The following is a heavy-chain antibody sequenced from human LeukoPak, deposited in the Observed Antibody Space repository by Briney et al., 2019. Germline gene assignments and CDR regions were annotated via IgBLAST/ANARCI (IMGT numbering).Heavy chain of an antibody. CDR3: ARLRGSGWYGGWFDP. CDR2: IYPGDSDT. V-gene: IGHV5-51*01. J-gene: IGHJ5*02. Sequence: GESLKISCKGSGYSFTSYWIGWVRQMPGQGLEWMGIIYPGDSDTRYSPSFQGQVTISADKSISTAYLQWSSLKASDTAMYYCARLRGSGWYGGWFDPWGQGTLVTVSS. CDR1: GYSFTSYW. D-gene: IGHD6-19*01.